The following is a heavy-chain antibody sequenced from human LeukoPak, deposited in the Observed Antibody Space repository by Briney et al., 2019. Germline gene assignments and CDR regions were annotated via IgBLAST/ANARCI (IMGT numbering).Heavy chain of an antibody. V-gene: IGHV1-69*13. CDR2: IIPIFDTA. J-gene: IGHJ6*02. CDR1: GGTFSSYA. CDR3: ASKGPGRSQTTVTSYYYYGMDV. D-gene: IGHD4-11*01. Sequence: SVKVSCKASGGTFSSYAISWVRQAPGQGLEWMGGIIPIFDTANYAQKLQGRVTITADESTSTAYMELSSLRSEDTAVYYCASKGPGRSQTTVTSYYYYGMDVWGQGTTVTVSS.